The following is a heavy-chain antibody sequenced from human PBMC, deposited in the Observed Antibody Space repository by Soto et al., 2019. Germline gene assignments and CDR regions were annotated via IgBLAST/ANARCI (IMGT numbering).Heavy chain of an antibody. J-gene: IGHJ4*02. CDR2: ISAYNGNT. V-gene: IGHV1-18*01. D-gene: IGHD6-13*01. CDR3: ARDWAAAGPFDY. CDR1: GYTFTSYG. Sequence: QVQLVQSGAEVKKPGASVKVSCKASGYTFTSYGISWVRQAPGQGLEWMGWISAYNGNTNYAQKLQGRVTMTTDTSTSTADMELRSLRSDDTAVYSWARDWAAAGPFDYWGQGTLGTVSS.